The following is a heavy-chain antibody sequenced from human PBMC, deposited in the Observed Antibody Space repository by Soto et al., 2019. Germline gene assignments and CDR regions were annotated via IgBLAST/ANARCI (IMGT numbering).Heavy chain of an antibody. CDR2: TPGSGGSA. J-gene: IGHJ4*02. Sequence: GGSLRLSCAASGFTFGTYAMNWVRQPPGRGLEWVSSTPGSGGSAYYADSVKGRFTISRDNSKNTLYLQMDSLRPEDTAIYYCVKGGSSGWHYFDLWGQGTLVTVSS. CDR3: VKGGSSGWHYFDL. D-gene: IGHD6-19*01. V-gene: IGHV3-23*01. CDR1: GFTFGTYA.